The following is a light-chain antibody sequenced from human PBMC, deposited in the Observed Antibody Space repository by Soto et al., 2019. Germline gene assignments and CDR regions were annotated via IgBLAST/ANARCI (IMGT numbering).Light chain of an antibody. Sequence: QSVLTQPASVSGSLGQSITISCTGTTSDVGGYNYVSWYQQHPGKAPILMIYEVTNRPSGVSNRFSGSKPGNTASLTISGHQVEEEAEYFFGTNTCSITCVFGTGTKVTVL. V-gene: IGLV2-14*01. CDR1: TSDVGGYNY. J-gene: IGLJ1*01. CDR2: EVT. CDR3: GTNTCSITCV.